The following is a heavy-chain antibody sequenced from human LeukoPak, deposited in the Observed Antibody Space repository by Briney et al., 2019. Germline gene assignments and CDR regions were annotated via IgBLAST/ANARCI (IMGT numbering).Heavy chain of an antibody. Sequence: PGGSLRLSCAASGFTFSTYWINWVRQAPGKGLEWVANINQDGREKYYVDSVKGRFTISRDNAKNSLYLQMNSLKAEDTAVYYCARNRFPITGTTNNYYYMDVWGKGTTVTVSS. J-gene: IGHJ6*03. CDR1: GFTFSTYW. CDR2: INQDGREK. CDR3: ARNRFPITGTTNNYYYMDV. D-gene: IGHD1-7*01. V-gene: IGHV3-7*01.